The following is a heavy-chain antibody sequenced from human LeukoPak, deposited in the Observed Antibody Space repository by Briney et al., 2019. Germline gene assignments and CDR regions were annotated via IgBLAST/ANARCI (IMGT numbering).Heavy chain of an antibody. CDR1: GGSFSGYY. D-gene: IGHD6-13*01. CDR2: INHSGST. V-gene: IGHV4-34*01. CDR3: ARVATPRSSSYYYYGMDV. J-gene: IGHJ6*02. Sequence: SETLSLTCAVYGGSFSGYYWSWIRQPPGKGLEWIGEINHSGSTNYNPSLKSRVTISVDTSKNQFSLKLSSVTAADTAVYYCARVATPRSSSYYYYGMDVWGQGTTVTASS.